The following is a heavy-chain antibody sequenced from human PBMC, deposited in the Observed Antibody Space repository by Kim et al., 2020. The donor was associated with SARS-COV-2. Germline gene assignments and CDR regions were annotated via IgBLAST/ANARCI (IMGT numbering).Heavy chain of an antibody. J-gene: IGHJ6*02. CDR1: GYTFTSYY. CDR2: INPSGGST. CDR3: ARDLKVAAAGPTFLGDYYYGMDV. Sequence: ASVKVSCKASGYTFTSYYMHWVRQAPGQGLEWMGIINPSGGSTSYAQKFQGRVTMTRDTSTSTVYMELSSLRSEDTAVYYCARDLKVAAAGPTFLGDYYYGMDVWGQGTTVTVSS. D-gene: IGHD6-13*01. V-gene: IGHV1-46*01.